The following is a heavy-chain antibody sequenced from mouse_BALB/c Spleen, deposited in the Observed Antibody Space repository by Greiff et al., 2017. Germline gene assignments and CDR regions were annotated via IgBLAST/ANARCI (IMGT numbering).Heavy chain of an antibody. J-gene: IGHJ3*01. D-gene: IGHD2-14*01. V-gene: IGHV5-12-1*01. CDR3: ARDRYDVGFAY. CDR1: GFAFSSYD. Sequence: EVKLMESGGGLVKPGGSLKLSCAASGFAFSSYDMSWVRQTPEKRLEWVAYISSGGGSTYYPDTVKGRFTISRDNAKNTLYLQMSSLKSEDTAMYYCARDRYDVGFAYWGQGTLVTVSA. CDR2: ISSGGGST.